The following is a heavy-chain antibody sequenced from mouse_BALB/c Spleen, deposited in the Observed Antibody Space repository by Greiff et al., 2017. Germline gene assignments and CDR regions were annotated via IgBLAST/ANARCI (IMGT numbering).Heavy chain of an antibody. CDR1: GFDFSRYW. J-gene: IGHJ4*01. V-gene: IGHV4-1*02. CDR3: ARDGLYDGYYAMDY. CDR2: INPDSSTI. Sequence: DVKLQESGGGLVQPGGSLKLSCAASGFDFSRYWMSWVRQAPGKGLEWIGEINPDSSTINYTPSLKDKFIISRDNAKNTLYLQMSKVRSEDTALYYCARDGLYDGYYAMDYWGQGTSVTVSS. D-gene: IGHD2-3*01.